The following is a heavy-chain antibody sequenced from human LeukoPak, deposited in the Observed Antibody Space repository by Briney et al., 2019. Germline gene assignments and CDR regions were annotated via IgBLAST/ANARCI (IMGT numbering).Heavy chain of an antibody. V-gene: IGHV4-34*01. Sequence: SSETLSLTCAVYGGSFSGYYWSWIRQPPGKGLEWIGEINHSGSTNYNPSLESRVSLSIDTSKNQFSLKLTSVTAADTAVYYCARSSNYASDIWGQGTMVSVSS. CDR3: ARSSNYASDI. D-gene: IGHD2-2*01. J-gene: IGHJ3*02. CDR1: GGSFSGYY. CDR2: INHSGST.